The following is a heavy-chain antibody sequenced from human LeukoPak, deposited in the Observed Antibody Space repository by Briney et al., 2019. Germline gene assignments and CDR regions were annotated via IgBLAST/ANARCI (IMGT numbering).Heavy chain of an antibody. CDR3: ARDSNYYDSSGYYSPYYYYYYMDV. D-gene: IGHD3-22*01. Sequence: SETLSLTCTVSGGSISCYYWIWIRQPPGKVLEWCGYIYYSGSTNYNPSLKSRVTISVDTSKNQFSLKLSSVTAADTAVYYCARDSNYYDSSGYYSPYYYYYYMDVWGKGTTVTVSS. CDR1: GGSISCYY. CDR2: IYYSGST. J-gene: IGHJ6*03. V-gene: IGHV4-59*01.